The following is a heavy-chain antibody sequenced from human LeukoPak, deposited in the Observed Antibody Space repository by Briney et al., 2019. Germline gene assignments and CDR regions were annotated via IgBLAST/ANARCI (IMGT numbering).Heavy chain of an antibody. V-gene: IGHV1-18*01. CDR3: ARSSVAGTRY. CDR2: ISAYNGNT. Sequence: RASVKVSCKASGYTFTSYGISWVRQAPGQGLEWMGWISAYNGNTNYAQKLQGRVTMTRNTSISTAYMELSSLRSEDTAVYCCARSSVAGTRYWGQGTLITVSS. CDR1: GYTFTSYG. J-gene: IGHJ4*02. D-gene: IGHD6-19*01.